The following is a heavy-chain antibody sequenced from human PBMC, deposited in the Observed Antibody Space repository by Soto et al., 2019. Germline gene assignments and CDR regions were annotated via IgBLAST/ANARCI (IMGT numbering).Heavy chain of an antibody. Sequence: GGSLRLSCAASAFTFSSYWMSWVRQAPGKGLEWVANIKQDGSEKYYVDSVKGRFTISRDNAKNSLYLQMNSLRAEDTAVYYCARDLFEAARRGEYSFDIWGQGTMVTVSS. J-gene: IGHJ3*02. D-gene: IGHD3-16*01. CDR2: IKQDGSEK. CDR3: ARDLFEAARRGEYSFDI. V-gene: IGHV3-7*03. CDR1: AFTFSSYW.